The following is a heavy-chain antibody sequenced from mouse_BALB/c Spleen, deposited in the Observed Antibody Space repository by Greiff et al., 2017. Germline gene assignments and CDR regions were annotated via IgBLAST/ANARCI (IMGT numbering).Heavy chain of an antibody. D-gene: IGHD1-1*01. CDR2: IYPGNGDT. J-gene: IGHJ3*01. CDR3: ARSGTTVVARGWFAY. CDR1: GYTFTSYN. V-gene: IGHV1-12*01. Sequence: QVQLKQPGAELVKPGASVKMSCKASGYTFTSYNMHWVKQTPGQGLEWIGAIYPGNGDTSYNQKFKGKATLTADKSSSTAYMQLSSLTSEDSAVYYCARSGTTVVARGWFAYWGQGTLVTVSA.